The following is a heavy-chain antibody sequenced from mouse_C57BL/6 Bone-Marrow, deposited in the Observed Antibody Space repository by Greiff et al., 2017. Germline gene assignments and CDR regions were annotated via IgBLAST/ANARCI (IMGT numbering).Heavy chain of an antibody. V-gene: IGHV1-55*01. CDR1: GYTFTSYW. D-gene: IGHD4-1*01. J-gene: IGHJ4*01. CDR2: IYPGSGST. CDR3: ARRPSNWPGAMDY. Sequence: VKLQQPGAELVKPGASVKMSCKASGYTFTSYWITWVKQRPGQGLEWIGDIYPGSGSTNYNEKFKSKATLTVATSSSTAYMQLSSLTSEDSAVYYWARRPSNWPGAMDYWGQGTSVTVSS.